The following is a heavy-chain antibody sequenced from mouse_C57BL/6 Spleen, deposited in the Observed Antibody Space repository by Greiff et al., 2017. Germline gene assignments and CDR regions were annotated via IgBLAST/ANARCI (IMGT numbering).Heavy chain of an antibody. V-gene: IGHV1-52*01. Sequence: QVQLQQPGAELVRPGSSVKLSCKASGYTFTSYWMHWVKQRPIQGLEWIGNIDPSDSETHYTQKFKDKATLTVDKSSSTAYMQRSSLTSEDSAVYYCARSSYSNYGDAMDYWGQGTSVTVSS. CDR1: GYTFTSYW. D-gene: IGHD2-5*01. CDR3: ARSSYSNYGDAMDY. CDR2: IDPSDSET. J-gene: IGHJ4*01.